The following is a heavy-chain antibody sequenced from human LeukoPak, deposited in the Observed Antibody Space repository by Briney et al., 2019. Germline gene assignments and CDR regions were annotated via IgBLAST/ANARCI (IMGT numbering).Heavy chain of an antibody. Sequence: GESLKISCKGSGYSFTSYWIGWVRQMPGKGLEWMGIIYPGDFDTRYSPSFQGQVAISADKSISTAYLQWSSLKASDTAIYYCARRKQQLEAFDYWGQGTLVTVSS. CDR2: IYPGDFDT. CDR1: GYSFTSYW. CDR3: ARRKQQLEAFDY. J-gene: IGHJ4*02. V-gene: IGHV5-51*01. D-gene: IGHD6-13*01.